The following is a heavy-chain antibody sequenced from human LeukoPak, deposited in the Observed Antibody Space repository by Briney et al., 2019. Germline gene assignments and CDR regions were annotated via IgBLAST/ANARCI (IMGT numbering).Heavy chain of an antibody. CDR1: GFTFSDYY. V-gene: IGHV3-11*01. D-gene: IGHD1-7*01. Sequence: GGSLRLSCAASGFTFSDYYMSWIRQAPGKGLEWVSYIGGSGTPIKYADSVKGRFTVSRDNAKNSPYLQLNSLTADDTAVYYCARVPPGGTTPNFDYWGQGTLVTVSS. CDR2: IGGSGTPI. J-gene: IGHJ4*02. CDR3: ARVPPGGTTPNFDY.